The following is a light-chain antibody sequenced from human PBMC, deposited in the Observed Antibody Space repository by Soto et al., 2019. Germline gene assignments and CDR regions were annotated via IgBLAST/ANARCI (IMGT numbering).Light chain of an antibody. CDR1: QSVRNNY. V-gene: IGKV3D-20*02. CDR3: QQRSNWPLT. CDR2: AAY. J-gene: IGKJ5*01. Sequence: EIVLTQSPGTLSLSPGERATLSCRASQSVRNNYLAWYQQRPGQAPRLLIYAAYSRATGIPDRFSGSGSGTDFTLTIRRLEPEDFAVYYCQQRSNWPLTFGQGTRLEIK.